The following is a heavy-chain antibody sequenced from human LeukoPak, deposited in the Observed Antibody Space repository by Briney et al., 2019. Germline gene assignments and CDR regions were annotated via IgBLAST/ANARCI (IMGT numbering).Heavy chain of an antibody. CDR2: IYFSGST. Sequence: SETLSLTCTVSGGSIRSYYWSWIRQPPGKGLEWIGYIYFSGSTSYNPSLKSRVTISVGRSKNQFSLKLSSVAAADTAVYYCARSYDTNFDYWGQGTLVTVSS. J-gene: IGHJ4*02. V-gene: IGHV4-59*01. CDR1: GGSIRSYY. D-gene: IGHD3-3*01. CDR3: ARSYDTNFDY.